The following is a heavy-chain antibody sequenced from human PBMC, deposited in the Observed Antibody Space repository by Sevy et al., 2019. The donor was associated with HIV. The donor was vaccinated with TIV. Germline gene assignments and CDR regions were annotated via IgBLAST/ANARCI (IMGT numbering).Heavy chain of an antibody. D-gene: IGHD3-16*01. Sequence: VSCKASGGTFDTYTISWLRQAPGQGLEWMGGIIPMFDTANYAQKFRGRVTITADDSTNTAYMDLSSLRSEDSAVYYCARDRDITFGGGDAFDIWGQGTMVTVSS. CDR1: GGTFDTYT. V-gene: IGHV1-69*01. CDR3: ARDRDITFGGGDAFDI. CDR2: IIPMFDTA. J-gene: IGHJ3*02.